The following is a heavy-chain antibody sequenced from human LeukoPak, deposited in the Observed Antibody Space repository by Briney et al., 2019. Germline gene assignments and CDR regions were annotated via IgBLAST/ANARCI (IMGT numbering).Heavy chain of an antibody. CDR1: GYTFTGYY. D-gene: IGHD3-10*01. CDR2: INPNSGGT. J-gene: IGHJ4*02. CDR3: ARRSLRTEDPGEFYFDY. V-gene: IGHV1-2*02. Sequence: ASVKVSCKASGYTFTGYYMYWVRQAPGQGLEWMGWINPNSGGTNYAQKFQGRVTLTRDTSISTAYMELSRLRSDDTAVYYCARRSLRTEDPGEFYFDYWGQGTLDTVSS.